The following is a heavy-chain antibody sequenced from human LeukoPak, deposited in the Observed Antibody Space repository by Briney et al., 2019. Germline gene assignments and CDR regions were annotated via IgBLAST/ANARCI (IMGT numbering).Heavy chain of an antibody. CDR2: INHSGST. CDR3: ARGPWGDY. D-gene: IGHD7-27*01. CDR1: GGSFSGYY. V-gene: IGHV4-34*01. J-gene: IGHJ4*02. Sequence: SETLSLTCAVYGGSFSGYYWSWIRQPPGKGLEWIGEINHSGSTNYNPSLKNRVTISVDTSKNQFSLKLSSVTAADTAVYYCARGPWGDYWGQGTLVTVSS.